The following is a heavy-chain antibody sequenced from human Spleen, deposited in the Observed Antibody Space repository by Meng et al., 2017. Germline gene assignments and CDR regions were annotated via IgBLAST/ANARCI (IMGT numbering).Heavy chain of an antibody. Sequence: SETLSLTCTVSGGSVSSGSYYWSWIRQPPGKGLEWIGEIYHSGSTNYNPSLKSRVTISVDKSKNQFSLKLSSVTAADTAVYYCARVRPVYSSGYFYDYYYYGMDVWGQGTTVTVSS. J-gene: IGHJ6*02. CDR1: GGSVSSGSYY. D-gene: IGHD3-22*01. CDR2: IYHSGST. CDR3: ARVRPVYSSGYFYDYYYYGMDV. V-gene: IGHV4-61*01.